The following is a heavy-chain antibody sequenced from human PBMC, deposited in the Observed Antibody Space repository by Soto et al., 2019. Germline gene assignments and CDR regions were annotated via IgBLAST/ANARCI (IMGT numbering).Heavy chain of an antibody. CDR2: ISGSGGST. Sequence: PGGSLRLSCAASGFTFSSYAMNWVRQAPGKGLEWVSTISGSGGSTYYADSVKGRFTISRDNSKNTLYLQMNSLRAEDTAVYYCAKGEYSSSWYFGYWGQGTLVTVSS. CDR3: AKGEYSSSWYFGY. V-gene: IGHV3-23*01. D-gene: IGHD6-13*01. J-gene: IGHJ4*02. CDR1: GFTFSSYA.